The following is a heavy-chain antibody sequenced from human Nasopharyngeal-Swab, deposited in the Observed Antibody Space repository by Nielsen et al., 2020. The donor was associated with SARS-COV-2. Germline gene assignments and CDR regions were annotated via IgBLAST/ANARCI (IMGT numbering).Heavy chain of an antibody. CDR2: IYYIVIP. J-gene: IGHJ4*02. CDR3: ARHGPRIAVAGQYYFDY. D-gene: IGHD6-19*01. Sequence: WIRQPPGKGLEWIGSIYYIVIPSSPPSLKSRVPISVDTSKNQFSLKLSSVTAADTAVYYCARHGPRIAVAGQYYFDYWGQGTLVTVSS. V-gene: IGHV4-39*01.